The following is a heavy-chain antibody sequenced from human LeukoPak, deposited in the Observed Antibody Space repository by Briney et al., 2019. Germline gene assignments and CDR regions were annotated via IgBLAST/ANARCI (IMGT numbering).Heavy chain of an antibody. CDR3: ARDRGWSSSAAANYYYYYMDV. CDR1: GGSISSYY. CDR2: IYYSGST. D-gene: IGHD6-13*01. V-gene: IGHV4-59*01. J-gene: IGHJ6*03. Sequence: SSETLSLTCTVSGGSISSYYWSWIRQPPGKGLEWIGYIYYSGSTNYNPSLKSRVTISVDTSKNQFSLKLSSVTAADTAVYYCARDRGWSSSAAANYYYYYMDVWGKGTTVTISS.